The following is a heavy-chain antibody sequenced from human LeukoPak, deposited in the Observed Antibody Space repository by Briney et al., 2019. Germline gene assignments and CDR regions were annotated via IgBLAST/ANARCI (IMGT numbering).Heavy chain of an antibody. CDR1: GFTVSSNY. CDR3: ARARGYSGYESKWYYYGMDV. Sequence: PGGSLRLSCAASGFTVSSNYMSWVRQAPGKGLEWVSVIYSGGSTYYADSVKGRFTISRDNSKNTLYVQMNSLRAEDTAVYYCARARGYSGYESKWYYYGMDVWGQGTTVTDSS. V-gene: IGHV3-53*01. CDR2: IYSGGST. D-gene: IGHD5-12*01. J-gene: IGHJ6*02.